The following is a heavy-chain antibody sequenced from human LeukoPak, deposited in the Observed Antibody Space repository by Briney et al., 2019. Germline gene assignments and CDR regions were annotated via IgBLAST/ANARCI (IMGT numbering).Heavy chain of an antibody. Sequence: PSETLSLTCTVSGGSISGYFWSWIRQPAGKGLEWIGRTYSSGSNNYNPSLKSRVTMSLDTSKNHLSLNLSPVTAADTAVYYCAREPTSGREPTSGRPLDYWGQGTLVTVSS. V-gene: IGHV4-4*07. CDR3: AREPTSGREPTSGRPLDY. D-gene: IGHD5-12*01. CDR1: GGSISGYF. J-gene: IGHJ4*02. CDR2: TYSSGSN.